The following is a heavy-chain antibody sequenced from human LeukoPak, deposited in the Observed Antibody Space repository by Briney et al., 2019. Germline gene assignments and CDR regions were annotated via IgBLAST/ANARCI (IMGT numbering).Heavy chain of an antibody. D-gene: IGHD1-26*01. CDR3: ASLGDYYGMDV. J-gene: IGHJ6*02. CDR2: ISSSSSTI. CDR1: GFTLSSYS. V-gene: IGHV3-48*01. Sequence: GGSLRLSCAASGFTLSSYSMNWVRQAPGKGLEWVSYISSSSSTIYYADSVKGRFTISRDNAKNSLYLQMNSLRAEDTAVYYCASLGDYYGMDVWGQGTTVTVSS.